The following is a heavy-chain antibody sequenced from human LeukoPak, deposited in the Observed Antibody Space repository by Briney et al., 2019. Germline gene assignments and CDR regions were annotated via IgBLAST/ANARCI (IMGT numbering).Heavy chain of an antibody. Sequence: GGSLRLSCAASGFSFDDYAMSWVRQAPGKGLEWVSGVNWNGDRTGYADSVKGRFTISRDNAKNSLYLQMKSLRAEDTALYYCAELGITMIGGVWGKGTTVTISS. CDR2: VNWNGDRT. V-gene: IGHV3-20*04. J-gene: IGHJ6*04. CDR1: GFSFDDYA. D-gene: IGHD3-10*02. CDR3: AELGITMIGGV.